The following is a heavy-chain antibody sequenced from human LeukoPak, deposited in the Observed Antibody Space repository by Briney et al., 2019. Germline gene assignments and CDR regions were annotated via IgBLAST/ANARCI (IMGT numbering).Heavy chain of an antibody. CDR1: GFTFSSYA. CDR3: AKDFGYCINGVCYGTPFDY. D-gene: IGHD2-8*01. V-gene: IGHV3-23*01. CDR2: ISGSGGST. J-gene: IGHJ4*02. Sequence: GGSLRLSCAASGFTFSSYAMSWVRRAPGKGLEWVSGISGSGGSTYYADSVKGRFTISRDNSKNTLYLQMNGLRAEDTAVYYCAKDFGYCINGVCYGTPFDYWGQGTLVTVSS.